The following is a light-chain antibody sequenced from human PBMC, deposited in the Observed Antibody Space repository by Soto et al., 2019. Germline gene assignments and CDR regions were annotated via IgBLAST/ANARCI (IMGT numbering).Light chain of an antibody. CDR2: EVI. CDR3: NSYTTNNAVV. V-gene: IGLV2-14*03. CDR1: SSDIGAHNF. Sequence: QSVLTQPASVSGSPGQSITVSCSGTSSDIGAHNFVSWYQQHPGKAPKLTIYEVINRPSGVSDRFSGSKSGNTASLTMSGLQSENEAYYYCNSYTTNNAVVFGSGTKVTVL. J-gene: IGLJ1*01.